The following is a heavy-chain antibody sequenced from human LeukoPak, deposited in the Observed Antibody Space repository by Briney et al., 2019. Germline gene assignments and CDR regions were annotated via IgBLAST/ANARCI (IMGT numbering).Heavy chain of an antibody. Sequence: PGGSLRLSCAASGFTFGNYGMNWVRQAPGKGLQWVSSISDSGGRIYYADSVKGRFIISRDNSKNTLYLQMNSLRVEDTAIYYCAKGPSGITWFDPWGQGTLVTVSS. D-gene: IGHD3-10*01. CDR3: AKGPSGITWFDP. J-gene: IGHJ5*02. V-gene: IGHV3-23*01. CDR1: GFTFGNYG. CDR2: ISDSGGRI.